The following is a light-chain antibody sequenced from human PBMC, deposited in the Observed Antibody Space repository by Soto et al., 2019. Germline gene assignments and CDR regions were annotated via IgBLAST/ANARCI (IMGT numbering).Light chain of an antibody. Sequence: DILMTQSPATLSVSPGERATLSCRASQSVGSNLAWYQHKPGQAPRLLIYGASTRATGVPARFSGSGSGTEFTLTISSLQSEDVAVYYCQEYDNWTFGQGTKVELK. V-gene: IGKV3-15*01. CDR3: QEYDNWT. J-gene: IGKJ1*01. CDR1: QSVGSN. CDR2: GAS.